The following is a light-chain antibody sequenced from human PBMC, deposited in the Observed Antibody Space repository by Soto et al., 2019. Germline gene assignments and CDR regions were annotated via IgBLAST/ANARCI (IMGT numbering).Light chain of an antibody. V-gene: IGKV3-20*01. Sequence: VLTQSPGTLSLSPGERASLSCRASQTVGSNYVAWYQQKPGQAPRLLIYGASTRATGIPDRFSGSGSGTDFTLTINRLEPEDVAVYHCQQYASSPLTFGGRTKVDIK. CDR1: QTVGSNY. J-gene: IGKJ4*01. CDR2: GAS. CDR3: QQYASSPLT.